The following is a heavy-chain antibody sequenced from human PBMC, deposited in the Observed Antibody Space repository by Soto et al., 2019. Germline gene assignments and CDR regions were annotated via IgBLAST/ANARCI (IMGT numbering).Heavy chain of an antibody. V-gene: IGHV3-15*01. J-gene: IGHJ6*02. Sequence: PGGSLRLSCAASEFTFSDAWMSWVRQAPGKGLEWVGRIKSKTDGGTTDYAAPVKGRFTISRDDSKNTLYLQMNSLKTEDTAVYYCTTDPPVAIPYYYCGMDVWGQGTTVTVSS. CDR3: TTDPPVAIPYYYCGMDV. D-gene: IGHD6-19*01. CDR2: IKSKTDGGTT. CDR1: EFTFSDAW.